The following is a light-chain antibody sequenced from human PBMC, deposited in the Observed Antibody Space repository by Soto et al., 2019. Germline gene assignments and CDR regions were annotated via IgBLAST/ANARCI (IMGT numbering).Light chain of an antibody. Sequence: DIQMTQSPSSLSASVGDRVTITCRASQGISNYLAWYQQKPGKVPKLLIYAASTLQSGVPSRFSGSGSGTDLTLNISSLQPEDVATYYCHKYNSAPGTVGQGTK. CDR3: HKYNSAPGT. CDR2: AAS. J-gene: IGKJ1*01. CDR1: QGISNY. V-gene: IGKV1-27*01.